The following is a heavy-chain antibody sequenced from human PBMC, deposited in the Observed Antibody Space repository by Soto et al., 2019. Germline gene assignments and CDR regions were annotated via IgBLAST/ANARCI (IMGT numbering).Heavy chain of an antibody. CDR3: AKDRYYGSGSYYHYYYGMDV. Sequence: ASLRLSCAASGFTFDDYTMHWVRQAPGKGLEWVSLISWDGGSTYYADSVKGRFTISRDNSKNSLYLQMNSLRTEDTALYYCAKDRYYGSGSYYHYYYGMDVWGQGTTVTVSS. J-gene: IGHJ6*02. CDR1: GFTFDDYT. CDR2: ISWDGGST. V-gene: IGHV3-43*01. D-gene: IGHD3-10*01.